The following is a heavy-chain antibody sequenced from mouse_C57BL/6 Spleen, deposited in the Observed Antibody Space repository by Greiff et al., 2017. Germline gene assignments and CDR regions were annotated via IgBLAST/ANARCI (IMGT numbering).Heavy chain of an antibody. Sequence: EVQVVESGGGLVKPGGSLKLSCAASGFTFSSYAMSWVRQTPEKRLEWVATISDGGSYTYYPDNVKGRFTISRDNAKNNLYLQMSHLKSEDTAMYYCARDYSNSYYFDYWGQGTTLTVSS. CDR3: ARDYSNSYYFDY. CDR2: ISDGGSYT. CDR1: GFTFSSYA. D-gene: IGHD2-5*01. J-gene: IGHJ2*01. V-gene: IGHV5-4*01.